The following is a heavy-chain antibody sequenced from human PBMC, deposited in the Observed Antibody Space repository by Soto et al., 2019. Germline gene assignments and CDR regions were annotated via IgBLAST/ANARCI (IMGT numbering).Heavy chain of an antibody. CDR3: ARDDSGRLAFDV. CDR2: IIPIIGLT. Sequence: QVQLVQSGAEVKKPGSSVKVSCKASGGTFNSDTVSWVRQAPGQGLEWMGKIIPIIGLTHYAQKFEGRVTITADKSTGTAYLELRGLRSEDTAVFYCARDDSGRLAFDVWGQGTMVSVSS. D-gene: IGHD1-26*01. CDR1: GGTFNSDT. J-gene: IGHJ3*01. V-gene: IGHV1-69*08.